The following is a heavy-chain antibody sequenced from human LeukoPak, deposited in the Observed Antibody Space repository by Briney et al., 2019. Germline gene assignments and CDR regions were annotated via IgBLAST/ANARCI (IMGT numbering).Heavy chain of an antibody. CDR1: GGSISSSNW. D-gene: IGHD2-15*01. J-gene: IGHJ6*03. Sequence: SGTLSLTCAVSGGSISSSNWWSWVRPPPGKGLEWIGEINHSGSTNYNPSLKSRVTISVDTSKNQFSLKLSSVTAADTAVYYCARGYCSGGSCYSYYYYNYVDVWGKGTTVTVSS. CDR3: ARGYCSGGSCYSYYYYNYVDV. CDR2: INHSGST. V-gene: IGHV4-4*02.